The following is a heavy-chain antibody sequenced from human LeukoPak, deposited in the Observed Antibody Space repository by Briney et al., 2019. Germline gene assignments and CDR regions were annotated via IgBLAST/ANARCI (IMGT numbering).Heavy chain of an antibody. CDR1: GFTFSSYW. D-gene: IGHD1-26*01. J-gene: IGHJ3*01. CDR3: ARDRRAARGAFDL. CDR2: IYEAGST. V-gene: IGHV4-4*01. Sequence: GSLRLSCAASGFTFSSYWMHWVRQPPGKGLEWIGEIYEAGSTNYNPSLKSRVTISIDKSKKQFSLKLTSVTAADTALYFCARDRRAARGAFDLWGQGTMVTVSS.